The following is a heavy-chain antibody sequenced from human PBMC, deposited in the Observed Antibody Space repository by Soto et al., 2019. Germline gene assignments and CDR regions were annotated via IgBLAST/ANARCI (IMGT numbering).Heavy chain of an antibody. Sequence: AATLSLTCTYSVFSITSTRPYLGWVRLPPGKGLEWIGSIYYSGSTFNNPSLKNRVTISVDTSKKQSSLKVSLVTAADTAVYYCARHFMTTVTGYYFDYWGQGILVTVS. V-gene: IGHV4-39*01. CDR1: VFSITSTRPY. CDR2: IYYSGST. J-gene: IGHJ4*02. CDR3: ARHFMTTVTGYYFDY. D-gene: IGHD4-17*01.